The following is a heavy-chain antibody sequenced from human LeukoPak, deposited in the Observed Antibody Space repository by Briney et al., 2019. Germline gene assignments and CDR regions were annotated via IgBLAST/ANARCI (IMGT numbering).Heavy chain of an antibody. V-gene: IGHV4-39*01. J-gene: IGHJ4*02. CDR3: ARGEHVSGYRTDC. Sequence: PSETLALTCTLSGGSITISGYYWGWIPQPPGNWLDWIGSIYYSGSTYYNPALKSRVNIAVDRSKNQFSLTLSYVTAADTAIYYCARGEHVSGYRTDCWRKGTLVTVSS. CDR2: IYYSGST. CDR1: GGSITISGYY. D-gene: IGHD3-3*01.